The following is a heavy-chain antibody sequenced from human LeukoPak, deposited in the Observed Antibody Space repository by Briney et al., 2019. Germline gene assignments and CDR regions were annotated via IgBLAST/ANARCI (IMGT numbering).Heavy chain of an antibody. Sequence: GGSLRLSCAASGFTFSSYAMNWVRQAPGKGLEWVSAISGGGGTTYYADSVEGRFTISRDNSKNTLFLQMNSLRAEDTAVYYCAKDREGLSSGYDLEYFDYWGQGTLVTVSS. V-gene: IGHV3-23*01. CDR2: ISGGGGTT. J-gene: IGHJ4*02. CDR1: GFTFSSYA. D-gene: IGHD5-12*01. CDR3: AKDREGLSSGYDLEYFDY.